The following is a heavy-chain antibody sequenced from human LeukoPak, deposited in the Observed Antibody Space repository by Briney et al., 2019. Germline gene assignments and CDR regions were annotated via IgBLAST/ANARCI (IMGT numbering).Heavy chain of an antibody. CDR3: ARWGDGYNSDFDY. CDR2: ISSSSSYT. Sequence: GGSLRLSCAASGFTFSDYYMSWIRQAPGKGLEWVSYISSSSSYTNYADSVKGRFTISRDNAENSLYLQMNSLRAEHTAVYYCARWGDGYNSDFDYWGQGTLVTVSS. CDR1: GFTFSDYY. J-gene: IGHJ4*02. D-gene: IGHD5-24*01. V-gene: IGHV3-11*03.